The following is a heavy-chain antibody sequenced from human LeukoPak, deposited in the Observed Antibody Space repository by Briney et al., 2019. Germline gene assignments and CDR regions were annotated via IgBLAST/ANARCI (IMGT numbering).Heavy chain of an antibody. CDR3: ARDYYDSSGAFDY. J-gene: IGHJ4*02. Sequence: PSETLSLTCAVSGGSFSGYYWNWIRQPPGKGLEWIGEINHSGSTHYNPSLKSRVTISVDTSKNQFSLKLSSVTAADTAVYYCARDYYDSSGAFDYWGQGSLVTVSS. CDR2: INHSGST. D-gene: IGHD3-22*01. CDR1: GGSFSGYY. V-gene: IGHV4-34*01.